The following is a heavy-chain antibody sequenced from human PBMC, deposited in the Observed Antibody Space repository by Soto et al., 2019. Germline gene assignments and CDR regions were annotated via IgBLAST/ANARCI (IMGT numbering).Heavy chain of an antibody. J-gene: IGHJ4*02. Sequence: EVQLVESGGGLVQPGGSLRLSCAASGFTFSSYWMSWVRQAPGRGLEWVGNIKDDGSEKYYVDSVNGRFTVSRDNAKNSLYLQMNSLRAEDTAVYYCARATGADKEDYWGQGTLVTVSS. CDR1: GFTFSSYW. D-gene: IGHD3-10*01. V-gene: IGHV3-7*04. CDR3: ARATGADKEDY. CDR2: IKDDGSEK.